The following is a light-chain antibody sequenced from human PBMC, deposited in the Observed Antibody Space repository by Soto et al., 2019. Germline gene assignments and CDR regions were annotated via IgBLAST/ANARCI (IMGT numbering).Light chain of an antibody. Sequence: DIQMTQSPSSLSAFIGDRVTITCRTSHNMSSHVNWYHQKPGKAPNLLIYAASSLQSGVPSGFSESESGTDFNLTITSLQPDDFATYYCQQSFSIPHPFGRWTKLQIK. V-gene: IGKV1-39*01. CDR3: QQSFSIPHP. CDR1: HNMSSH. CDR2: AAS. J-gene: IGKJ2*01.